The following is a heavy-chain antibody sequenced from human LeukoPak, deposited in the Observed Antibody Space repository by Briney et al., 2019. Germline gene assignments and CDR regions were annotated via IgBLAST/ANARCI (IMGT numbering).Heavy chain of an antibody. V-gene: IGHV3-23*01. CDR3: GKTTTGYSSGRYPGWPVDN. J-gene: IGHJ4*02. CDR2: IFGSRGSA. D-gene: IGHD6-19*01. CDR1: GFTFSTYA. Sequence: GGSLRLSCAASGFTFSTYAMYWVRQAPGTGLELVAGIFGSRGSAHYADSVKGRFTISRDNSKSTIYLQMNSLRAEDTAVYYCGKTTTGYSSGRYPGWPVDNWGQGNLVTVSS.